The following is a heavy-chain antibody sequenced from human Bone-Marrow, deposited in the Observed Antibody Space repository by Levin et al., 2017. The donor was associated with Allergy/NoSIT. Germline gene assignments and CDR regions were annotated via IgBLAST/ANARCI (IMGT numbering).Heavy chain of an antibody. CDR3: ARGIIGDVRVAHKEAFDI. Sequence: PGGSLRLSCAASGFTLKNTWINWVRQAPGKGLEWVGRFKGKTDGGTADYAAPVKGRFTISRDNAKNSLTLQMNSLRAEDTAVYYCARGIIGDVRVAHKEAFDIWGQGTMVSVSS. D-gene: IGHD2-8*02. CDR2: FKGKTDGGTA. V-gene: IGHV3-15*07. J-gene: IGHJ3*02. CDR1: GFTLKNTW.